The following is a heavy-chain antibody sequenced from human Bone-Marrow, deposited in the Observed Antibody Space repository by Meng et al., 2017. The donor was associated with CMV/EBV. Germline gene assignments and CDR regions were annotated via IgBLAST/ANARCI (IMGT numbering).Heavy chain of an antibody. CDR2: ISYDGSNK. D-gene: IGHD3-10*01. V-gene: IGHV3-30-3*01. J-gene: IGHJ4*02. CDR1: GFSFRRSV. Sequence: GGSLRLSCAASGFSFRRSVMYWVRQAPVKGLEWVAAISYDGSNKYYADSVKGRSTIPRDTAKNTLYLQMISLRPEDTAVYYCAREITRQLDKNDSTYYYRDYWGQGTLVTVSS. CDR3: AREITRQLDKNDSTYYYRDY.